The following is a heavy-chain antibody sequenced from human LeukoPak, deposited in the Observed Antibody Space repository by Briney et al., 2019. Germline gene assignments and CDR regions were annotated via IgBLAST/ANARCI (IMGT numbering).Heavy chain of an antibody. CDR3: ARAAVAGDFFDY. CDR1: RGSVSSDSYF. Sequence: SETLSLTCTVSRGSVSSDSYFWTWIRKPPGKGLEWIGYIFYNAGTNHTPSLKSRLTISLDTSKNQFSLKVNSVTTADTAVYYCARAAVAGDFFDYWGQGNLVPVSS. CDR2: IFYNAGT. D-gene: IGHD6-19*01. V-gene: IGHV4-61*01. J-gene: IGHJ4*02.